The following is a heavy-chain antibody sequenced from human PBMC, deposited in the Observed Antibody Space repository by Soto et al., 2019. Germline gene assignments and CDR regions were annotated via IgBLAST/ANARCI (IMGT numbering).Heavy chain of an antibody. CDR1: GYIFTSYW. CDR2: IDPSDSYT. Sequence: GESLKISCKGSGYIFTSYWISWVRQMPGKGLEWMGRIDPSDSYTNYSSSFQGHVTISADKSISTAYLQWSSLKASDTAMYYCAISPNYYGSGSPPWWFDPWGQGTLVTVSS. D-gene: IGHD3-10*01. J-gene: IGHJ5*02. CDR3: AISPNYYGSGSPPWWFDP. V-gene: IGHV5-10-1*01.